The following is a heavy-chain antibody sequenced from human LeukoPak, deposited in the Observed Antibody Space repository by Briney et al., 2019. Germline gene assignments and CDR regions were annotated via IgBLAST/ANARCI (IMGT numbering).Heavy chain of an antibody. D-gene: IGHD3-3*01. CDR2: MNPNSGNT. CDR1: GYTFTSYD. V-gene: IGHV1-8*03. Sequence: GASVKVSCKASGYTFTSYDINWVRQATGQGLEWMGWMNPNSGNTGYAQKFQGRVTITRNTSISTACMELSSLRSEDTAVYYCARGPPYYDFWSGYGGPDYWGQGTLVTVSS. CDR3: ARGPPYYDFWSGYGGPDY. J-gene: IGHJ4*02.